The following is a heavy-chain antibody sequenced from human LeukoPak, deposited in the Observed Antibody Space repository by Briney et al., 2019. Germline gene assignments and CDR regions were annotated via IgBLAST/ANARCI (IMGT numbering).Heavy chain of an antibody. Sequence: SVKVSCKASGGTFSSYAISWVRQAPGQGLEWMGGIIPIFGTANYAQKFQGRVTITADESTSTAYMELSSQRSEDTAVYYCARDVTAAFWFDPWGQGTLVTVSS. V-gene: IGHV1-69*13. D-gene: IGHD6-13*01. J-gene: IGHJ5*02. CDR1: GGTFSSYA. CDR3: ARDVTAAFWFDP. CDR2: IIPIFGTA.